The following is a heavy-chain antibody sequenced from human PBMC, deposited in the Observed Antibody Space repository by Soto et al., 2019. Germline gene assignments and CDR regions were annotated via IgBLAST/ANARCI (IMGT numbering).Heavy chain of an antibody. CDR3: TRAYGAETFDF. D-gene: IGHD3-10*01. CDR1: GYTFNNYD. J-gene: IGHJ5*01. Sequence: ASVKVSCKASGYTFNNYDIHWVRQAPGHGLEWMGWMNPNSGNTGYAQNFRGRVTMTQNTAIGTAYMELSSLRSDDTATYYCTRAYGAETFDFWGQGTRVT. V-gene: IGHV1-8*02. CDR2: MNPNSGNT.